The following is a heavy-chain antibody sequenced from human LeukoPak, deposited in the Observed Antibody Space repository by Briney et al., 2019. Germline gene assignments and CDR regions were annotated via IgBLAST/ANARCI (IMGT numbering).Heavy chain of an antibody. J-gene: IGHJ4*02. CDR1: GFTFSSYW. CDR3: ARVRYSSSLDY. CDR2: IKQDGSEK. Sequence: GGSLRLSCVASGFTFSSYWMSWVRQAPGKGLEWVANIKQDGSEKYYVDSVKGRFTISRDNAKNTLYLQMNSLRAEDTAVYYCARVRYSSSLDYWGQGTLVTVSS. V-gene: IGHV3-7*05. D-gene: IGHD6-6*01.